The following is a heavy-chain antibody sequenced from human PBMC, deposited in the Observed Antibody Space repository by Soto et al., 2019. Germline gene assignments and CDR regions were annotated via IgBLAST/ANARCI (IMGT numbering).Heavy chain of an antibody. D-gene: IGHD2-2*01. CDR3: ARDSRGYCSSTSCSYFDY. J-gene: IGHJ4*02. CDR2: ISSSGSTI. CDR1: GFTFSDYY. Sequence: QVQLVESGGGLVKPGGSLRLSCAASGFTFSDYYMSWIRQAPGKGLEWVSYISSSGSTIYYADSVKGRFTISRDNAKSSLYLQMSSLRAEDTAVYYCARDSRGYCSSTSCSYFDYWGQGTLVTVSS. V-gene: IGHV3-11*01.